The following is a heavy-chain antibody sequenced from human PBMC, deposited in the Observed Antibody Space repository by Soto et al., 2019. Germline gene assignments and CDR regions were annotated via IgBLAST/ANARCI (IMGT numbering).Heavy chain of an antibody. Sequence: GASVKVSCKASGYTFTSHDIHWLRQASGQGLEWMGSINPYSGNTAFAPKCQDRIAMTRDTSITTAYMALNSLSSGDTAVYFCSSLSSMDVWGQGTTVTVSS. D-gene: IGHD6-6*01. CDR1: GYTFTSHD. CDR3: SSLSSMDV. J-gene: IGHJ6*02. V-gene: IGHV1-8*01. CDR2: INPYSGNT.